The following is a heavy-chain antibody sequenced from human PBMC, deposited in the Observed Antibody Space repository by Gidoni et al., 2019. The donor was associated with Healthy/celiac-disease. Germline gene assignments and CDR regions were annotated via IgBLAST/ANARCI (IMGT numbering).Heavy chain of an antibody. Sequence: QVQLVQSGAEVKKPGASVKVSCQASGYTFTGYYMHWVRQAPGQGLEWMGRINPNSGGTNYAQKFQGRVTMTRDTSISTAYMELSRLRSDDTAVYYCARIAAAGPTTYYFDYWGQGTLVTVSS. D-gene: IGHD6-13*01. V-gene: IGHV1-2*06. CDR3: ARIAAAGPTTYYFDY. CDR1: GYTFTGYY. J-gene: IGHJ4*02. CDR2: INPNSGGT.